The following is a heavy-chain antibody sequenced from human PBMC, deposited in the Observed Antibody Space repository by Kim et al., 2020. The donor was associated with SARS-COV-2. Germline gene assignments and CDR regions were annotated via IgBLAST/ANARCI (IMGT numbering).Heavy chain of an antibody. CDR1: GFTFNSPW. J-gene: IGHJ5*02. V-gene: IGHV3-74*01. CDR3: ARQANNDIDP. CDR2: ILGDGTTT. Sequence: GGSLRLSCAASGFTFNSPWMHWVRQAPGKGLVWVSRILGDGTTTTYADSVKGRFTISRDNAKNTLYLQMNSLRDEDTAVYYCARQANNDIDPWGQGTLVTVSS. D-gene: IGHD1-1*01.